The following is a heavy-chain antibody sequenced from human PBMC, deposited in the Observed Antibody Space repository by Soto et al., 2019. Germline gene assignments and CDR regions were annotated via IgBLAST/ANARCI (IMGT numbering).Heavy chain of an antibody. Sequence: SETLSLTCTVSGGSISSSSYYWGWIRQPPGKGLEWIGSIYYSGSTYYNPSLKSRVTISVDTSKNQFSLKLSSVTAADTAVYYCARDPGIVVWRAAFDIWGQGTMVTVSS. J-gene: IGHJ3*02. CDR1: GGSISSSSYY. D-gene: IGHD2-15*01. CDR3: ARDPGIVVWRAAFDI. CDR2: IYYSGST. V-gene: IGHV4-39*07.